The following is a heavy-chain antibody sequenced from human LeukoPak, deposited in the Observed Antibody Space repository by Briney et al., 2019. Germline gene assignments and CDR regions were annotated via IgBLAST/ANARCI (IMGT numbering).Heavy chain of an antibody. D-gene: IGHD5-12*01. Sequence: SETLSLTCAVYGGSFSGYYWSWIRQPPGKGLEWTGEINHSGSTYYNPSLKSRVTISVDTSKNQFSLKLSSVTAADTAVYYCAIGGGYGVFGYWGQGTLVTVSS. J-gene: IGHJ4*02. CDR3: AIGGGYGVFGY. CDR2: INHSGST. V-gene: IGHV4-34*01. CDR1: GGSFSGYY.